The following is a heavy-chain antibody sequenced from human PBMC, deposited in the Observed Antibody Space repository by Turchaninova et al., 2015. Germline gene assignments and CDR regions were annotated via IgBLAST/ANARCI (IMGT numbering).Heavy chain of an antibody. V-gene: IGHV3-73*02. CDR3: TRYLGTAAAGHDY. J-gene: IGHJ4*02. Sequence: EGRLVESGGGLVQPGGSLKLSCTAPGFSFSGSAMHWVRQAFGKGLEWVGRIRSKANNYATAYTASVKGRFTISRDDSKNTAYLQMNSLKTEDTAVYYCTRYLGTAAAGHDYWGQGTLVTVSS. CDR1: GFSFSGSA. CDR2: IRSKANNYAT. D-gene: IGHD6-13*01.